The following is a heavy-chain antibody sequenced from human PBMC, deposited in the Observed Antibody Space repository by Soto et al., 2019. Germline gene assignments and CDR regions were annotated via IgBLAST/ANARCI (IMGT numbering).Heavy chain of an antibody. CDR2: INHSGST. CDR3: AREGYYGSGSHIYYYYYYGMDV. J-gene: IGHJ6*02. CDR1: SFSVYY. V-gene: IGHV4-34*01. D-gene: IGHD3-10*01. Sequence: SFSVYYWSWIRQPPGKGLEWIGEINHSGSTNYNPSLKSRVTISVDTSKNQFSLKLSSVTAADTAVYYCAREGYYGSGSHIYYYYYYGMDVWGQGTTVTVSS.